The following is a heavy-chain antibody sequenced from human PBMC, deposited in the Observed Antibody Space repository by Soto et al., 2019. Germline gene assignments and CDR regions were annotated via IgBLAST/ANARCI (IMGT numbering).Heavy chain of an antibody. J-gene: IGHJ6*01. CDR1: GFTFSSYG. D-gene: IGHD4-17*01. CDR2: IWYDGSNK. V-gene: IGHV3-33*01. CDR3: ARVYTTDYYYYGMDV. Sequence: QVQLVESGGGVVQPGRSLRLSCAASGFTFSSYGMHWVRQAPGKGLEWVAVIWYDGSNKYYADSVKGRFTISRDNSKNALYLQMNSLRADDTAVYYCARVYTTDYYYYGMDVWGQGTTVTVSS.